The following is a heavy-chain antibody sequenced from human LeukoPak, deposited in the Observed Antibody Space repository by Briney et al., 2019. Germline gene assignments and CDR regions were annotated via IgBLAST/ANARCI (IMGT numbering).Heavy chain of an antibody. V-gene: IGHV4-59*11. Sequence: SETLSLTCTVSGGSIIGHWWSWIRQSPVKGLEWIGDISNSGSTNYNPSLKSPVTISVDTSKNQFSVKLSYVTAADTAVYYCARYYDSSGYYPPEGYYYYYMDVWGKGTTVTVSS. CDR1: GGSIIGHW. D-gene: IGHD3-22*01. J-gene: IGHJ6*03. CDR3: ARYYDSSGYYPPEGYYYYYMDV. CDR2: ISNSGST.